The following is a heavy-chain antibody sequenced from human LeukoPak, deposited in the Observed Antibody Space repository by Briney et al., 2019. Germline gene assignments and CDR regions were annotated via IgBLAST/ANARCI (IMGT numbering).Heavy chain of an antibody. V-gene: IGHV4-39*07. D-gene: IGHD3-22*01. CDR3: ARALFDYYDSSGYYPDY. J-gene: IGHJ4*02. Sequence: PSETLSLTCTVSGGSISSSSYYWGWIRQPPGKGLEWIGSIYYSGSTYYNPSLKSRVTISVDTSKNQFSLKLSSVTAADTAVYYCARALFDYYDSSGYYPDYWGQGTLVTVSS. CDR1: GGSISSSSYY. CDR2: IYYSGST.